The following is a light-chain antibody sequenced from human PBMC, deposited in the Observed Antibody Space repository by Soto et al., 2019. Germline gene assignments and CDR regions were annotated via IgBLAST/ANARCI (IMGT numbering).Light chain of an antibody. CDR1: NSNIGSHT. V-gene: IGLV1-44*01. CDR2: DSD. Sequence: QSVLTQPPSASGTPGQRVTISCSGSNSNIGSHTVHWYQHLPGTAPKLLIYDSDQRPSGVPDRFSGSKSGSSASLAISGLQSDDESDYYCASWDDSLNVWLFGGGTKVTVL. CDR3: ASWDDSLNVWL. J-gene: IGLJ3*02.